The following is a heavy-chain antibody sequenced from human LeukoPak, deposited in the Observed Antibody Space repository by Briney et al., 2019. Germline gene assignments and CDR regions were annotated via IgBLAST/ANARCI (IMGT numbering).Heavy chain of an antibody. CDR1: GGSISSSSYY. V-gene: IGHV4-39*01. J-gene: IGHJ4*02. CDR2: IYYSGST. D-gene: IGHD4-17*01. CDR3: ARPARVTTDFDY. Sequence: SETLSLTCTVSGGSISSSSYYWGWIRQPPGKGLEWIGSIYYSGSTYYNPPLKIRVPISVDTSKNQFSLKLSSVTAADTAVYYCARPARVTTDFDYWGQGTLVTVSS.